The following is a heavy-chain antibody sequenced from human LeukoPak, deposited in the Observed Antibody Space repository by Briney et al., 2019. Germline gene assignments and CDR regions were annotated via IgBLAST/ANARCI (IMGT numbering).Heavy chain of an antibody. V-gene: IGHV4-38-2*02. CDR3: ARDSGTIPSGGSDNWFDP. D-gene: IGHD2-15*01. Sequence: SEPLSLTCAVSGYSISSGYYWGWIRHPPGKGLEWGGGIYHSGSTYYNTSLKSRVTISVDTSKNQFSLKLSSVTAADTAVYYCARDSGTIPSGGSDNWFDPWGQGTLVTVSS. J-gene: IGHJ5*02. CDR1: GYSISSGYY. CDR2: IYHSGST.